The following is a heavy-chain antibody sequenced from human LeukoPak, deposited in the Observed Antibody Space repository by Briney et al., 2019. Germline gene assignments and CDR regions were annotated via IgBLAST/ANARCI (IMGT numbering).Heavy chain of an antibody. V-gene: IGHV1-18*01. J-gene: IGHJ3*02. CDR2: ISAYNGNT. CDR1: GYTFTSYG. CDR3: ARHSSSWYDAFDI. D-gene: IGHD6-13*01. Sequence: ASVKVSCXASGYTFTSYGISWVRRARGQGLKWMGWISAYNGNTNYAQKLQGRVTMTTDASTSTAYMELRSLRSDDTAVYYCARHSSSWYDAFDIWGQGTMVTVSS.